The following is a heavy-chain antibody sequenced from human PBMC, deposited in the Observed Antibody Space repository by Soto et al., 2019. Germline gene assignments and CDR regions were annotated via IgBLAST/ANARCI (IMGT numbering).Heavy chain of an antibody. CDR1: GGSISSYY. CDR3: ARDNAYCTNGVCYTDFDY. V-gene: IGHV4-59*01. CDR2: IYYSGST. J-gene: IGHJ4*02. Sequence: PSETLSLTCTVSGGSISSYYWSWIRQPPGKGLEWIGYIYYSGSTNYNPSLKRRVTISVDTSKNQFSLKLSSVTAADTAVYYCARDNAYCTNGVCYTDFDYWGQGTLVTAPQ. D-gene: IGHD2-8*01.